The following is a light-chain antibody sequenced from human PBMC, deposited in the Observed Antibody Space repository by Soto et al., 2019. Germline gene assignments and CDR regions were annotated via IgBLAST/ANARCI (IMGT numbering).Light chain of an antibody. V-gene: IGKV1-5*03. Sequence: DIQMTQSPSTLSASVGDRVTITCRASQSISTWLASYQQKSGKAPKVLIYKASSLETGVPPRFSGSGSGTEFTLTISSLQTGDFATYYCQHYDSYPYTFGKGTKLEIK. CDR2: KAS. CDR3: QHYDSYPYT. CDR1: QSISTW. J-gene: IGKJ2*01.